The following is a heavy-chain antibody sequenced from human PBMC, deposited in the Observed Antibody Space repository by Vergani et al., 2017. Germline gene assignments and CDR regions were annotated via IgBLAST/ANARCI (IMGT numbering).Heavy chain of an antibody. CDR3: ARDKCCSGGSCHSGGYGMDV. Sequence: QVQLVQSGAEVKKPGSSVKVSCKASGGPFSSYTISWVRQAPGQGLEWMGRIIPILGIANYEQKFQGRVTITADKSTSTAYMELSSLRSEDTAVYYCARDKCCSGGSCHSGGYGMDVWGQGTTVTVSS. J-gene: IGHJ6*02. CDR1: GGPFSSYT. D-gene: IGHD2-15*01. CDR2: IIPILGIA. V-gene: IGHV1-69*08.